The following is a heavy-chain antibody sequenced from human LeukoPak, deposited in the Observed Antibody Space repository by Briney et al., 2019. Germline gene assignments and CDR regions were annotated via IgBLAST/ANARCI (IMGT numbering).Heavy chain of an antibody. CDR1: GYTFTSYA. CDR3: ARGTWGYSPVY. Sequence: ASVKVSCKASGYTFTSYAMNWVRQAPGQGREWMGIINPSGGSTSYAQKFQGRVTMTRDMSTSTVYMELSSLRTEDTAVYYCARGTWGYSPVYWGQGTLVTVSS. J-gene: IGHJ4*02. D-gene: IGHD5-12*01. V-gene: IGHV1-46*01. CDR2: INPSGGST.